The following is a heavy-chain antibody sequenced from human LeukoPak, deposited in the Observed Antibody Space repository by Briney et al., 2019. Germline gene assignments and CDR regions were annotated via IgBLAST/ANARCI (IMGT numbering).Heavy chain of an antibody. Sequence: SETPSLTCTVSGGSTSSSSYYWGWIRQPPGEGLEWIGSIYYSGSTYYSPSLKSRVTISVDTSKNQFSLNLSSVTAADTAVYYCAEIGYYYYMDVWGKGTTVTVSS. CDR2: IYYSGST. V-gene: IGHV4-39*05. CDR1: GGSTSSSSYY. CDR3: AEIGYYYYMDV. J-gene: IGHJ6*03.